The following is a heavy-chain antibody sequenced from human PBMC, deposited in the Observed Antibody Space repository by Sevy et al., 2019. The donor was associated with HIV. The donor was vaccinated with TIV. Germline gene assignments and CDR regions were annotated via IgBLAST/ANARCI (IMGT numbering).Heavy chain of an antibody. V-gene: IGHV3-21*01. CDR1: GFTFSRYS. CDR3: ARDLFEPRQKLGYFDY. J-gene: IGHJ4*02. Sequence: GGSLRLSCAASGFTFSRYSMNWVHQAPGKGLEWLAYISSDSGYIYHADSVKGRFTISRDNAKNSLYLQMNSLRAEDTAVYYCARDLFEPRQKLGYFDYWGQGTLVTVSS. CDR2: ISSDSGYI. D-gene: IGHD7-27*01.